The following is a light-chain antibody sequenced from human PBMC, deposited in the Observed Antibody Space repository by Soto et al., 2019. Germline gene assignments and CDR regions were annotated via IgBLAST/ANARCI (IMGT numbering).Light chain of an antibody. CDR1: QSISSY. J-gene: IGKJ1*01. V-gene: IGKV1-39*01. CDR2: AAS. Sequence: DIQMAQSPSSLSASVGDRVTITCRASQSISSYLNWYQQKPGKAPKLLIYAASSLQSGVPSRFSVSGSGTDYTLTVSSLQREDFATYYCQQSYTTPPAFGQGTKVEI. CDR3: QQSYTTPPA.